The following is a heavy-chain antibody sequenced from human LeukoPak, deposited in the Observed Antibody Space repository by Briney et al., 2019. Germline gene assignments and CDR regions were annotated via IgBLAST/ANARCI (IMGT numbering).Heavy chain of an antibody. J-gene: IGHJ4*02. D-gene: IGHD6-19*01. CDR3: ARGSPSSSGWYGDY. CDR1: GYTFTGYY. V-gene: IGHV1-2*02. CDR2: INPNSGGT. Sequence: GASVKVSCKASGYTFTGYYMHWVRQAPGQGLEWMGWINPNSGGTNYAQKFQGRVTMTRDTSISTAYMELSRLRSDDTAVYCCARGSPSSSGWYGDYWGQGTLVTVSS.